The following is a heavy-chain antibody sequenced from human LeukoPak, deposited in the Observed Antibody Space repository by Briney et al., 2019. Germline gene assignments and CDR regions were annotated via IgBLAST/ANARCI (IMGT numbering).Heavy chain of an antibody. CDR1: GYTFTSYG. D-gene: IGHD2-21*02. J-gene: IGHJ5*02. CDR3: ARGPTYCGGDCYPIGWFDP. V-gene: IGHV1-18*01. Sequence: ASVKVSCKASGYTFTSYGISWVRQAPGQGLEGMGWISAYNGNTNYAQKLQGRVTMTTDTSTSTAYMELRSLRSDDTAVYYCARGPTYCGGDCYPIGWFDPWGQGTLVTVSS. CDR2: ISAYNGNT.